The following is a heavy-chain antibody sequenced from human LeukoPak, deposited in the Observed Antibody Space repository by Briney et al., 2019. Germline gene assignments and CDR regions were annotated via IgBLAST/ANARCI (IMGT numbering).Heavy chain of an antibody. CDR3: ARSSYSSSSSV. CDR1: GFTVSSNY. CDR2: IYSGGST. D-gene: IGHD6-6*01. V-gene: IGHV3-53*01. J-gene: IGHJ3*01. Sequence: HPGGSLRLSCAASGFTVSSNYMSWVRQAPGKGLEWVSVIYSGGSTYYADSVKGRFTISRDNSKNTLYLQMNSLRAEDTAVYYCARSSYSSSSSVWGQGTMVTVSS.